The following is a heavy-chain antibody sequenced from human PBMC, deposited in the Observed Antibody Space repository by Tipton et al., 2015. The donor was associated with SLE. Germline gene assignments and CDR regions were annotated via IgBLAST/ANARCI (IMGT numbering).Heavy chain of an antibody. CDR2: IWDDASDH. J-gene: IGHJ3*02. CDR3: ARETSSGAFDI. CDR1: GFTFSVYE. V-gene: IGHV3-33*08. Sequence: SLRLSCTASGFTFSVYEMNWVRQAPGKGLEWVAVIWDDASDHYSADSVKGRFTISRDNSKNEVYLQMNGLRSEDTAVYYCARETSSGAFDIWGQGTMVTVSS. D-gene: IGHD3-10*01.